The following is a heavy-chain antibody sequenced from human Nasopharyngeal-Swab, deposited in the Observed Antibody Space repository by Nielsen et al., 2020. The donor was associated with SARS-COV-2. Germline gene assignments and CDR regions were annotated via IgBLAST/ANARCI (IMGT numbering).Heavy chain of an antibody. J-gene: IGHJ4*02. CDR2: ISSGSSNI. CDR1: RFTFSTYN. CDR3: GKPHEGPMAYLVDY. D-gene: IGHD2-8*02. Sequence: GESLKISCAASRFTFSTYNMNWVRQAPGRGLEWISYISSGSSNIYYADSVKGRFTISRDNAKNSLYLQMDSLRDEDTAVYYCGKPHEGPMAYLVDYWGQGTLVTVSS. V-gene: IGHV3-48*02.